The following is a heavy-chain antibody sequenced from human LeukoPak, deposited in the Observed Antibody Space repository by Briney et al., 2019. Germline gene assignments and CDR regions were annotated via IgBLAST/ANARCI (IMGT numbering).Heavy chain of an antibody. CDR3: ARGPYCGGDCYFAY. Sequence: SETLSLTXTVSSGSISSYYWSWIRQPAGKGLEWIGRVYTSGTTNYNPSLKSRVTMSVDTSKNQFSLKLTSVTAADTAVYYCARGPYCGGDCYFAYWGQGTLVTVSS. D-gene: IGHD2-21*01. CDR2: VYTSGTT. J-gene: IGHJ4*02. V-gene: IGHV4-4*07. CDR1: SGSISSYY.